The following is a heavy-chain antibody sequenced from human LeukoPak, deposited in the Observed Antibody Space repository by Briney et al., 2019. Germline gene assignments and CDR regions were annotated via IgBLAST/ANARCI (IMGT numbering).Heavy chain of an antibody. V-gene: IGHV3-11*04. CDR1: GFTFSNAW. CDR3: ANCYYGSGSCFDY. Sequence: PGGSLRLSCAASGFTFSNAWMSWDRQAPGKGLEWVSYISSSGNTMYYADSVKGRFTIARDNADNSVYLQMDSLRAEDTAVYYCANCYYGSGSCFDYWGQGTLVTVSS. CDR2: ISSSGNTM. J-gene: IGHJ4*02. D-gene: IGHD3-10*01.